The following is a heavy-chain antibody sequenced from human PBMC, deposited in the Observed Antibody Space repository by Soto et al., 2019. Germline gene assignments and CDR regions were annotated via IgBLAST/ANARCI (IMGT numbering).Heavy chain of an antibody. Sequence: EVQILESGGALVQPGGSLRLSCSVSGFTFSEYAMNWVRQAPGKGLEWVSAVSGRGDGTFYADSVKGRFTISRDNFKNTVYMQMNSLTVDDTAVYYCAKDVEEVLPYYVMVFWGRGTTVTVSS. D-gene: IGHD3-16*01. CDR3: AKDVEEVLPYYVMVF. CDR2: VSGRGDGT. CDR1: GFTFSEYA. V-gene: IGHV3-23*01. J-gene: IGHJ6*02.